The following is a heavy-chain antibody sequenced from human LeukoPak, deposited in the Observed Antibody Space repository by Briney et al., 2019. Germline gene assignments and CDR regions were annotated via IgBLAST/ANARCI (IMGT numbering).Heavy chain of an antibody. D-gene: IGHD5-18*01. Sequence: ASVKVSCKASGGTFSSYAISWVRRAPGQGREWMGRIIPIFGTANYAQKFQGRVTITTDESTSTAYMELSSLRSEDTAVYYCASGEYSYGSTSYYFDYWGQGTLVTVSS. CDR3: ASGEYSYGSTSYYFDY. CDR1: GGTFSSYA. CDR2: IIPIFGTA. J-gene: IGHJ4*02. V-gene: IGHV1-69*05.